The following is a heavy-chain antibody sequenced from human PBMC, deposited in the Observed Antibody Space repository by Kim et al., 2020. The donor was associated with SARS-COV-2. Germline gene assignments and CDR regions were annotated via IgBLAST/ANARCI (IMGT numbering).Heavy chain of an antibody. Sequence: SETLSLTRAVYGGSFSGYHWSWIRQPPGKGLEWIGEIKHSGSTNYNPSLKSRVTMSVDTSKSQFSLKLRSVTAADTAVYYCARGRAGVVPSPILGIGPHYDYYAMDVWGQGTTVTVSS. CDR2: IKHSGST. J-gene: IGHJ6*02. D-gene: IGHD2-2*02. CDR3: ARGRAGVVPSPILGIGPHYDYYAMDV. CDR1: GGSFSGYH. V-gene: IGHV4-34*01.